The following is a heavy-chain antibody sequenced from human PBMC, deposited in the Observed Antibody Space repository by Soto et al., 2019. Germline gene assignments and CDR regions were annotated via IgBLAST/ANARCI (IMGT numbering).Heavy chain of an antibody. V-gene: IGHV3-53*01. D-gene: IGHD6-6*01. CDR3: ARDTRPAARPSLFDC. J-gene: IGHJ4*02. Sequence: GVSLRLSCAAAGFTVSSNYMSWVRQAPGKGLEWVSVIYSGGSTYYADSVKGRFTISRDNSKNTLYLQMNSLRAEDTAVYYCARDTRPAARPSLFDCWGQGTLVTVSS. CDR1: GFTVSSNY. CDR2: IYSGGST.